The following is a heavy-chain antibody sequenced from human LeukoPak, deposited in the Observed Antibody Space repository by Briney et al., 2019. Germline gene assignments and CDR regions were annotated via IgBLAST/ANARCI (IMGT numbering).Heavy chain of an antibody. Sequence: SETLSLTCAVYGGSFSGYYWSWIRQPPGKGLEWIGEINHSGSTNYNPSLKSQVTISVDTSKNQFSLKLSSVTAADTAVYYCARAGLNGDVDYWGQGTLVTVSS. J-gene: IGHJ4*02. D-gene: IGHD4-17*01. CDR2: INHSGST. CDR3: ARAGLNGDVDY. V-gene: IGHV4-34*01. CDR1: GGSFSGYY.